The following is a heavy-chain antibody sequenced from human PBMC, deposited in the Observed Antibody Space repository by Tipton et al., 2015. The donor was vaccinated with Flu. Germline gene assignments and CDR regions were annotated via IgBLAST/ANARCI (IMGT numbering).Heavy chain of an antibody. CDR1: GDSISSGSDY. J-gene: IGHJ3*02. CDR3: ARTRSGYYLDDAFDI. D-gene: IGHD3-22*01. CDR2: VYTTGST. Sequence: TLSLTCTVSGDSISSGSDYWSWIRQPAGGGLECIGQVYTTGSTRYSPSLHSLVIMSVDTAKNQFSLKLSSVTAADTAVYYCARTRSGYYLDDAFDIWGQGIMVTVSS. V-gene: IGHV4-61*09.